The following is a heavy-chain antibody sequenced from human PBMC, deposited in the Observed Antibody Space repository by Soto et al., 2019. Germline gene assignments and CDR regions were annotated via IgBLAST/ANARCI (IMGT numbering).Heavy chain of an antibody. CDR3: SRDRVMRGNSYYYGTDV. CDR1: GGAFNSFA. CDR2: IIPSFSTP. J-gene: IGHJ6*02. D-gene: IGHD2-21*01. V-gene: IGHV1-69*12. Sequence: QVQLVQSGAEVKKPGSSVKVSCKASGGAFNSFAITWVRQAPGQGLEWMGAIIPSFSTPNYAQRLQGRITITADESTSTAYMELSSLRSEDSAIYFCSRDRVMRGNSYYYGTDVWGQGTTVTVSS.